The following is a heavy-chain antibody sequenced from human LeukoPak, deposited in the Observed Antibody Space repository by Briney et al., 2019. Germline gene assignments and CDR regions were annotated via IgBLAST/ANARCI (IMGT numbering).Heavy chain of an antibody. D-gene: IGHD4-23*01. V-gene: IGHV4-39*07. Sequence: SETLSLTCTVSGVSISSSNSYWGWIRQPPGKGLEWIGSIHHSGSTNYNPSLKSRVTISLDTSKNQFSLKLSSVTAADTAVYYCARAYGGNSQYFQHWGQGTLVTVPS. CDR3: ARAYGGNSQYFQH. CDR2: IHHSGST. J-gene: IGHJ1*01. CDR1: GVSISSSNSY.